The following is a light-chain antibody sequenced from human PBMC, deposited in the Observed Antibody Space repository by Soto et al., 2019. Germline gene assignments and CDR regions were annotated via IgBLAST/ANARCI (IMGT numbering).Light chain of an antibody. CDR2: DNN. Sequence: QSVLTQPPSVSAAPGQKVTISCSGSSSNIGNNYVSWYQQLPGTAPKLLIYDNNKRPSGIPDRFSGSKSGTSATLGITELQTGDEADYYCGTWDSSLSAVVFGGWTKLTVL. CDR3: GTWDSSLSAVV. V-gene: IGLV1-51*01. J-gene: IGLJ2*01. CDR1: SSNIGNNY.